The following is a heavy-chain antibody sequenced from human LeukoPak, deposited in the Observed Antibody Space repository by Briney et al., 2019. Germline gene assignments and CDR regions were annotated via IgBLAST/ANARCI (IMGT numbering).Heavy chain of an antibody. Sequence: GGSLRLSCATSGFIFSSYGLHWVRQAPGKGLEWVAFIRDDGSDKYYADYVKGRFTISRDNSKNKVYLQMNSLRAEDTAVYYCAKDAWEVGATSEIDHWGQGTLVTVSS. CDR3: AKDAWEVGATSEIDH. CDR2: IRDDGSDK. D-gene: IGHD1-26*01. CDR1: GFIFSSYG. J-gene: IGHJ4*02. V-gene: IGHV3-30*02.